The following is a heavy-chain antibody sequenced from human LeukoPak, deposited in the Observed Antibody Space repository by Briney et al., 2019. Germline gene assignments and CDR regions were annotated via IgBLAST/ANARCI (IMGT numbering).Heavy chain of an antibody. CDR2: IKQDGSEK. CDR3: ARDWPPNWFDP. V-gene: IGHV3-7*04. Sequence: GGSLRLSCAASGFTFSSYWMSWVRQAPGKGLEWVANIKQDGSEKYYVDSVKGRFTISRDNAKNSLYLQVNSLRAEDTAVYYCARDWPPNWFDPWGQGTLVTVSP. CDR1: GFTFSSYW. J-gene: IGHJ5*02.